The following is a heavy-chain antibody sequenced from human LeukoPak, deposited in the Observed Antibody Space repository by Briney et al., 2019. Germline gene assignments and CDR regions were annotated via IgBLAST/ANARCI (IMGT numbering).Heavy chain of an antibody. V-gene: IGHV4-34*01. CDR2: INHRGRN. J-gene: IGHJ2*01. D-gene: IGHD1-26*01. CDR1: GGSFSDYY. CDR3: ARPHLGADNYWYFDL. Sequence: SETLSLTCAVYGGSFSDYYWTWLRQPPGRGLEWIGEINHRGRNNYSPSLTSRLTISVDTSKNQFSLKLSSVTAADTAVYYCARPHLGADNYWYFDLWGRGTLVTVSS.